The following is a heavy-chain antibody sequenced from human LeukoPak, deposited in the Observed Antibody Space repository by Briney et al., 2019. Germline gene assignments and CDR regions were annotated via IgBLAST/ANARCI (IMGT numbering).Heavy chain of an antibody. V-gene: IGHV1-2*06. J-gene: IGHJ6*02. CDR1: GYTFTGYD. Sequence: ASVKVSCKASGYTFTGYDMHWVRQAPGQGLEWMGRINPNSGGTNYAQKFQGRVTMTRDTSISTAYMELSRLRSDDTAVYYCARDPYYDFWSGAVYYYYGMDVWGQGTTVTVSS. CDR2: INPNSGGT. CDR3: ARDPYYDFWSGAVYYYYGMDV. D-gene: IGHD3-3*01.